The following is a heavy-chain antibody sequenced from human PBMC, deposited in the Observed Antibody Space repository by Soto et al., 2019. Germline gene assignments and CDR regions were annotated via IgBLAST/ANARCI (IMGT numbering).Heavy chain of an antibody. CDR2: IIPMFDTP. Sequence: QVQVVQSGAEVKKPGSSVKVSCKVSGDTFTNFAISWVRQAPGQGLEWMGGIIPMFDTPHYAQNFRGRVTITADGATTTAYMELNSLRSAVTSVYYCAAGGHNDGYNYHHGMDVWGQGTTVTVS. J-gene: IGHJ6*02. CDR1: GDTFTNFA. V-gene: IGHV1-69*19. D-gene: IGHD5-18*01. CDR3: AAGGHNDGYNYHHGMDV.